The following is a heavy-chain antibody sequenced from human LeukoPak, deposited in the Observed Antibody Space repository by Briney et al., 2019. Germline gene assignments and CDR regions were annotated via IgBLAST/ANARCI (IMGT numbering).Heavy chain of an antibody. Sequence: ASVKVSCKASGYTFTSYGISWVRQAPGQGLEWMGWISAYNGNTNYAQKFQGRVTITTDTSTTTAYMELRSLRSDDTAVYYCARDPTHQLADYWGQGTLVTVSS. CDR2: ISAYNGNT. V-gene: IGHV1-18*01. D-gene: IGHD2-2*01. J-gene: IGHJ4*02. CDR1: GYTFTSYG. CDR3: ARDPTHQLADY.